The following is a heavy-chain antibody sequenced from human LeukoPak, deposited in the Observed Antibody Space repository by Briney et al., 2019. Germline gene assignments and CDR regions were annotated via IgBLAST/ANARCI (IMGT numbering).Heavy chain of an antibody. D-gene: IGHD3-3*01. CDR3: ARLPWYDFWSGYPFDY. V-gene: IGHV1-2*02. Sequence: ASVKVSCKASGYTFTGYYMHWVRQAPGQGLEWMGWINPNSGGTNYAQKFQGRVTMTRDTSISTAYMELSRLRSDDTAVYYCARLPWYDFWSGYPFDYWGQGTLVTVSS. CDR1: GYTFTGYY. J-gene: IGHJ4*02. CDR2: INPNSGGT.